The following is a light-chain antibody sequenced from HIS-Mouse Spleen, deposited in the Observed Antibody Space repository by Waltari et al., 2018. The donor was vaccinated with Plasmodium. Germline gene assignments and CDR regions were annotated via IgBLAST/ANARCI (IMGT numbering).Light chain of an antibody. CDR1: SSDLGGYNY. Sequence: QSALTQPPSASGSPGQSVTIPRTGTSSDLGGYNYVSWYQQHQGKAPKLMIYEVSKRPSGVPDRFSGSKSGNTASLTVSGLQAEDEADYYCSSYAGSNNYVFGTGTKVTVL. CDR2: EVS. J-gene: IGLJ1*01. CDR3: SSYAGSNNYV. V-gene: IGLV2-8*01.